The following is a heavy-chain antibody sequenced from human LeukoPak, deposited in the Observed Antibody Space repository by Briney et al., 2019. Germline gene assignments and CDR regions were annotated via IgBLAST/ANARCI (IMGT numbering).Heavy chain of an antibody. Sequence: GGSLRLSCAASGFTFSSSWMYWVRQAPGKGLVWVSRIDGDGSSTNYADSVKGRFTISRDNAKNTLYLQMNSLRAEDTAVYYCARGYSGYFYYWGQGTLVTVSS. CDR2: IDGDGSST. CDR3: ARGYSGYFYY. V-gene: IGHV3-74*01. CDR1: GFTFSSSW. J-gene: IGHJ4*02. D-gene: IGHD5-12*01.